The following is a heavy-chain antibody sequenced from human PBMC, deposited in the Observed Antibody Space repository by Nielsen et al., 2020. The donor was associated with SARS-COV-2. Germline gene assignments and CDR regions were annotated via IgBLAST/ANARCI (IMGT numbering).Heavy chain of an antibody. CDR2: ISSSSSYI. Sequence: GESLKISCAASGFTFSSYSMNWVRQAPGKGLEWVSSISSSSSYIYYADSVKGRFTISRDNSKNTLYLQMNSLRAEDTAVYYCARELDTAMVSDFDYWGQGTLVTVSS. CDR3: ARELDTAMVSDFDY. V-gene: IGHV3-21*01. D-gene: IGHD5-18*01. CDR1: GFTFSSYS. J-gene: IGHJ4*02.